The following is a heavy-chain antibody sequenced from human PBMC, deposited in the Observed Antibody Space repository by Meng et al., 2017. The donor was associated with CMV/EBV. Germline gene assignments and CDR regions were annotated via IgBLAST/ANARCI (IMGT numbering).Heavy chain of an antibody. V-gene: IGHV4-30-4*08. Sequence: QPQEPVPGLVKPFPTLSLTCTFAGGSISSGYYYWSWIRPPPGKGLEWIGYIYYSGSTYYNPSLKSRVTISVDTSKNQFSLKLSSVTSAETAVYYCARLYCSGGSCYGNWFDPWGQGTLVTVSS. J-gene: IGHJ5*02. CDR2: IYYSGST. D-gene: IGHD2-15*01. CDR1: GGSISSGYYY. CDR3: ARLYCSGGSCYGNWFDP.